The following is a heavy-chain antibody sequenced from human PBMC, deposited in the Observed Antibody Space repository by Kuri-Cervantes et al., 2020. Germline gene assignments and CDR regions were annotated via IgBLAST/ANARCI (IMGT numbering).Heavy chain of an antibody. Sequence: GESLKISCKGSGYSFTSYWIGWVRQMPGKGLEWMGIIYPGDSDTGYSPSFQGQVTISADKSISTAYLQWRSLKASDTAMYYCARRNTVVRGVITYMDVWGKGTTVTVSS. CDR1: GYSFTSYW. V-gene: IGHV5-51*01. CDR3: ARRNTVVRGVITYMDV. D-gene: IGHD3-10*01. J-gene: IGHJ6*03. CDR2: IYPGDSDT.